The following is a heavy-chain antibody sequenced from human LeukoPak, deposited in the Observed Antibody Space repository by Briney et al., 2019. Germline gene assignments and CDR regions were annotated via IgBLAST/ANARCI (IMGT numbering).Heavy chain of an antibody. D-gene: IGHD3-9*01. CDR2: ISAYNGNT. CDR1: GYTFTSYG. J-gene: IGHJ6*02. CDR3: ARDYCDILTGDYGMDV. V-gene: IGHV1-18*01. Sequence: ASVKVSCKASGYTFTSYGISWVRQAPGQGLEWMGWISAYNGNTNYAQKLQGRVTMTTDTSTSTAYMELRSLRSDDTAVYYCARDYCDILTGDYGMDVWGQGTTVTVSS.